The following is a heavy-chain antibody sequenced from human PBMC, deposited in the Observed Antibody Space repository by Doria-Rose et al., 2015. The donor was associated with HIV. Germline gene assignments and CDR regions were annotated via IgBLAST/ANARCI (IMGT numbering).Heavy chain of an antibody. CDR2: IFSDDER. D-gene: IGHD6-13*01. CDR3: ARIKSSRWYHKYYFDF. V-gene: IGHV2-26*01. Sequence: QITLKESGPVLVKPTETPTLTCTVSGVSLSSPGMGVSWIRQPPGKALEWLAYIFSDDERSYKTSLKSRLTISRGTSKSQVVLTMTDMDPVDTATYYCARIKSSRWYHKYYFDFWGQGTLVIVSA. CDR1: GVSLSSPGMG. J-gene: IGHJ4*02.